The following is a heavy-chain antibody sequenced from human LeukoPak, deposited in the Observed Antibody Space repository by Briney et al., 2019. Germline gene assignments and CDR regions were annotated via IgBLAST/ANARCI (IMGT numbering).Heavy chain of an antibody. J-gene: IGHJ6*02. CDR2: ISGSGGST. V-gene: IGHV3-23*01. D-gene: IGHD3-10*01. Sequence: GGSLRLSCAASGFTFSSYAMSWVRQAPGKGLEWVSAISGSGGSTYYADSVKGRFTISRDNSKNTLYLQMNSLRAEDTAVYYWAKGRIRGSYYYYGMDVWGQGTTVTVSS. CDR1: GFTFSSYA. CDR3: AKGRIRGSYYYYGMDV.